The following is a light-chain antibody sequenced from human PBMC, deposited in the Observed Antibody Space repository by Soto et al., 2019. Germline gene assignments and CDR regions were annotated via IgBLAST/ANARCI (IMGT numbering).Light chain of an antibody. V-gene: IGLV2-11*01. CDR2: DVS. CDR1: SSDVGGYNY. Sequence: QSALTQPRSVSGSPGQSVTISCTGTSSDVGGYNYISWYQQHPGNAPKLMIYDVSKRPSGVPDRFSGSKSGNTASLTISGLQEEDEADYYCCSYAGSYTQWVFGGGTKLTVL. J-gene: IGLJ3*02. CDR3: CSYAGSYTQWV.